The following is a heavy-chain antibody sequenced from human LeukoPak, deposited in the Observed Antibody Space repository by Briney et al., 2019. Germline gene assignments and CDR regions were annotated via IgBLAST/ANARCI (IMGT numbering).Heavy chain of an antibody. J-gene: IGHJ5*02. D-gene: IGHD3-10*01. V-gene: IGHV4-34*01. CDR1: GGSFSGYY. CDR3: ARGGYYYGSGSPNWFDP. CDR2: INHSGGT. Sequence: SETLSLTCAVYGGSFSGYYWSWFRQPPGKGLEWIGEINHSGGTKYNQSLTRRVTISVDKSKNQFSLRLRSVTATATAVYYCARGGYYYGSGSPNWFDPWGQGTLFTVSS.